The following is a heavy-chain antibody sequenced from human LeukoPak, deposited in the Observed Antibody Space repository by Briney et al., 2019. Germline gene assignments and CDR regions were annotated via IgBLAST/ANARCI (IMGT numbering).Heavy chain of an antibody. V-gene: IGHV3-33*01. Sequence: GRSLRLTCAASGFTFTAYGMHWVRQAPGKGLEWVAVVWHDGVNKYYADSVKGRFTTSRDNSKNTLYLQMNSLSVEDTAVYYCAREWFGEYSGRRAFDYWGQGSLVTVSS. CDR1: GFTFTAYG. CDR3: AREWFGEYSGRRAFDY. CDR2: VWHDGVNK. J-gene: IGHJ4*02. D-gene: IGHD3-10*01.